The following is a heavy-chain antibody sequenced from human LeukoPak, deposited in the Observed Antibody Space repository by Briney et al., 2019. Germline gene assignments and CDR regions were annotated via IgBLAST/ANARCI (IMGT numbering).Heavy chain of an antibody. D-gene: IGHD4-23*01. CDR1: GGSISSSNYY. CDR2: IYYSGTT. J-gene: IGHJ3*02. Sequence: KSSETLSLTCTVSGGSISSSNYYWAWIRQPPGKGLEWIGSIYYSGTTFYNPSLKSRITISVDTSKNQFSLKLSSVTAADTAVYYCARGGIGLRWYKTGQSAFDIWGQGTMVTVSS. CDR3: ARGGIGLRWYKTGQSAFDI. V-gene: IGHV4-39*01.